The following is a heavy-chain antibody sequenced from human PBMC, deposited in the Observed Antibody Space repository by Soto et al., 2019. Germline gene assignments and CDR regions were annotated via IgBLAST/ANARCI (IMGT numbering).Heavy chain of an antibody. CDR3: ASWGTKYYFDS. J-gene: IGHJ4*02. D-gene: IGHD3-16*01. CDR2: IYSGGST. V-gene: IGHV3-66*01. CDR1: GFTVSSNY. Sequence: EVQLVESGGGLVQPGGSLRLSCAASGFTVSSNYMSWVRQAPGKGLEWVSVIYSGGSTYYADSVKGRFTISRDNSKNTMYLKMNSLRAEDTAVYYCASWGTKYYFDSWGQGTLVTVSS.